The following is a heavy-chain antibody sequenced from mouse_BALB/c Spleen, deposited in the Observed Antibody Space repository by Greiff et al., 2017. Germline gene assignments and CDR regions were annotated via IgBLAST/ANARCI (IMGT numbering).Heavy chain of an antibody. V-gene: IGHV5-6-5*01. J-gene: IGHJ3*01. D-gene: IGHD2-1*01. CDR3: ANYGNYFAWFAY. CDR1: GFTFSSYA. CDR2: ISSGGST. Sequence: EVMLVESGGGLVKPGGSLKLSCAASGFTFSSYAMSWVRQTPEKRLEWVASISSGGSTYYPDSVKGRFTISRDNARNILYLQMSSLRSEDTAMYYCANYGNYFAWFAYWGQGTLVTVSA.